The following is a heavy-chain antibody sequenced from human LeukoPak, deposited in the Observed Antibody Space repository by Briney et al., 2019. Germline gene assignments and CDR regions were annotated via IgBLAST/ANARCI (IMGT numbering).Heavy chain of an antibody. CDR1: GGTFSSYA. D-gene: IGHD6-13*01. J-gene: IGHJ4*02. CDR2: IIPIFGTA. CDR3: ARASESGYSSSWYGFYFDY. Sequence: SVKVSCKASGGTFSSYAISWVRQAPGQGLEWMGGIIPIFGTANYAQKFQGRVTITADKSTSTAYMELSSLRSEDTAVYYCARASESGYSSSWYGFYFDYWGQGTLVTVSS. V-gene: IGHV1-69*06.